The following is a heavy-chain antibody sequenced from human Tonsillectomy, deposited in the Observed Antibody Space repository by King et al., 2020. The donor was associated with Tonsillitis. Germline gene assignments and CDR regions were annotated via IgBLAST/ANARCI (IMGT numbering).Heavy chain of an antibody. CDR3: ARVGDGNNTERILDY. Sequence: QLVQSGGEVKKPGASVKVSCQASGYTFTSYHISWVRQAPGQGLEWMGWISSYNGNTNYAQKLQGRVTMTTDTSTNTAYMELRSLRSDDTAVYYCARVGDGNNTERILDYWGQGTLVSVSS. CDR2: ISSYNGNT. CDR1: GYTFTSYH. V-gene: IGHV1-18*01. D-gene: IGHD5-24*01. J-gene: IGHJ4*02.